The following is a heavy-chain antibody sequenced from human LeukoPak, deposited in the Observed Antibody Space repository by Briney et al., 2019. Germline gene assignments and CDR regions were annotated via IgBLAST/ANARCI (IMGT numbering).Heavy chain of an antibody. CDR1: GDTISSGSH. D-gene: IGHD3-10*01. V-gene: IGHV4-38-2*02. Sequence: SETLSLTCTVSGDTISSGSHWGWLRQPPGKGLEWIGCISHSGTTYYNPSFKSRVAISVDTSKKHFSLNLNSVTAADTAVYYCARELLNYNPAGYWGQGTLVTVSS. J-gene: IGHJ4*02. CDR3: ARELLNYNPAGY. CDR2: ISHSGTT.